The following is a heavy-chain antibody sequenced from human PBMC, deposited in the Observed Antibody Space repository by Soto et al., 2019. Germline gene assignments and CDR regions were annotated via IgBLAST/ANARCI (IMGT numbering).Heavy chain of an antibody. CDR3: ARDFDYFDS. CDR2: VYHTGRT. J-gene: IGHJ4*01. D-gene: IGHD3-3*01. V-gene: IGHV4-61*01. Sequence: SETLSLTCTVSGGSFKSGCYYGSWTRQPPGKGLEWIGYVYHTGRTDYNPSLKSRVSISMDTSKNQFSLDLDSVTPADTAVYFCARDFDYFDSWGHGTLVTSSS. CDR1: GGSFKSGCYY.